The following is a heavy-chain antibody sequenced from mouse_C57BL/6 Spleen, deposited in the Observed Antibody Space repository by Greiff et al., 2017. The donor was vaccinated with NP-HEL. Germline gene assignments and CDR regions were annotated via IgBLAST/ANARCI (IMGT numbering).Heavy chain of an antibody. J-gene: IGHJ2*01. Sequence: EVMLVESGGGLVQPKGSLKLSCAASGFSFNTYAMNWVRQAPGKGLEWVARIRSKSNNYATYYADSVKDRFTISRDDSESMLYLQMNNLKTEDTAMYYCVRHHREWYFDYWGQGTTLTVSS. V-gene: IGHV10-1*01. CDR1: GFSFNTYA. CDR3: VRHHREWYFDY. CDR2: IRSKSNNYAT. D-gene: IGHD1-3*01.